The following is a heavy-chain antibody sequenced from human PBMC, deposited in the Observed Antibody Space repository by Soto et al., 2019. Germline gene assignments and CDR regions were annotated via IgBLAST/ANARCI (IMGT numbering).Heavy chain of an antibody. V-gene: IGHV1-69*01. CDR1: GGTFSSYG. D-gene: IGHD4-17*01. CDR2: IITIFGTA. J-gene: IGHJ3*01. Sequence: QVQLVQSGAEVKKPGSSVKVSRTASGGTFSSYGISWVRQAPGQGLEWMGGIITIFGTANYAQKFQGRVTITADESTSTAYMELSSLRSEDTAVYYCATPRGHDCGDFGAFDLWGQWTMVTVSS. CDR3: ATPRGHDCGDFGAFDL.